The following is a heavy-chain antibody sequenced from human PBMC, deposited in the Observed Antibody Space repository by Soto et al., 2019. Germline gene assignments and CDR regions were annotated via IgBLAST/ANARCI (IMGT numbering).Heavy chain of an antibody. Sequence: LSLTCTVSGGSISSDDYYWNWIRQRPGKGLEWIGNIYYRGNTNYNPSLKSRIIMSMDMSENQFSPKLTSVTAADTAVYYCARSWDYYGMDVWGQGTTVTVSS. D-gene: IGHD3-16*01. CDR3: ARSWDYYGMDV. V-gene: IGHV4-31*03. CDR1: GGSISSDDYY. J-gene: IGHJ6*02. CDR2: IYYRGNT.